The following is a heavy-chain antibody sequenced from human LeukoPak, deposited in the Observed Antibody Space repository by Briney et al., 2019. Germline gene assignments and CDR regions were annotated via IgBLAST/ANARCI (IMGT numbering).Heavy chain of an antibody. J-gene: IGHJ6*02. CDR2: IDRDDDK. Sequence: ESGPTLVNPTQTLTLTCTFSGFSLSTSGMCVSWIRQPPGKALEWLARIDRDDDKYYSTSLKTRLTISKDTSKNQVVLTMTNMDPVDTATYYCARLVVPAAPYYYYYGMDVWGQGTTVTVSS. CDR3: ARLVVPAAPYYYYYGMDV. V-gene: IGHV2-70*11. D-gene: IGHD2-2*01. CDR1: GFSLSTSGMC.